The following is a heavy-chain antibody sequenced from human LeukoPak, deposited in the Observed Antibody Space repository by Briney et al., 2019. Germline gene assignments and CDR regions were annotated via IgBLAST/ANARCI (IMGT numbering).Heavy chain of an antibody. V-gene: IGHV1-46*01. CDR3: ARAGLPKTGYNWFDP. J-gene: IGHJ5*02. D-gene: IGHD2-21*02. Sequence: ASVKVSCKASGYTFTSCYMHWVRQAPGQGLEWMGIINPSGGNTSYAQKFQGRVTMTRDMSTSTVYMELSSLRSEDTAVYYCARAGLPKTGYNWFDPWGQGTLVTVSS. CDR2: INPSGGNT. CDR1: GYTFTSCY.